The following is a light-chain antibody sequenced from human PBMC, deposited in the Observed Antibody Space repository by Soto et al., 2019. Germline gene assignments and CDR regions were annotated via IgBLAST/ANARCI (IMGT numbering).Light chain of an antibody. CDR3: QHYGGSPIT. V-gene: IGKV1-5*01. CDR2: DAS. CDR1: QSISSW. J-gene: IGKJ5*01. Sequence: DIQMTQSPSSLSASVGYILTITCRASQSISSWLAWYHQKPGKAPKLLIYDASSLERGVPSRFSGSGSGTDFTLTISRLEPEDFAVYYCQHYGGSPITFGQGTLL.